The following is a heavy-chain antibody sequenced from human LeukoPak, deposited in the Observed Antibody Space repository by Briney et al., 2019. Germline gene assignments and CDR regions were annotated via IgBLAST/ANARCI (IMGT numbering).Heavy chain of an antibody. CDR1: GGSFSDYY. J-gene: IGHJ4*02. D-gene: IGHD1-26*01. CDR2: IYYSGST. Sequence: ASETLSLTCAVYGGSFSDYYWSWIRQPPGKGLEWIGYIYYSGSTYYNPSLKSRVTISVDTSKNQFSLKLSSVTAADTAVYYCARAGKGSFDYWGQGTLVTVSS. V-gene: IGHV4-30-4*01. CDR3: ARAGKGSFDY.